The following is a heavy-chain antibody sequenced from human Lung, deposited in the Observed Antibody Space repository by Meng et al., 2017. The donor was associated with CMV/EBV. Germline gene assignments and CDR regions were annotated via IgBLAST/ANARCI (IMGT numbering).Heavy chain of an antibody. Sequence: SETLSLTCTVSGGSISSSSYYWGWIRQPPGKGLEWIGSIYYSGSTYYNPSLKSRVTISVDTSKNQFSLKLSSVTAADTAVYYCARLSDFWSGYPDLFDYWGQRTLVTVSS. D-gene: IGHD3-3*01. V-gene: IGHV4-39*01. CDR3: ARLSDFWSGYPDLFDY. CDR1: GGSISSSSYY. CDR2: IYYSGST. J-gene: IGHJ4*02.